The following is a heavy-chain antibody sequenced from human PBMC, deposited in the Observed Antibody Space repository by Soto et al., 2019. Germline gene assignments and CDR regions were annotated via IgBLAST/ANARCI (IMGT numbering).Heavy chain of an antibody. V-gene: IGHV4-59*01. D-gene: IGHD1-26*01. CDR3: AREIRLVGVTGWFDP. CDR1: GGSINSYY. CDR2: IDYSGRT. J-gene: IGHJ5*02. Sequence: QVQLQESGPGLVKVSETLSLTCTVSGGSINSYYWSWIRQPPGKGLEWGADIDYSGRTNYNPSLKSRLPTSVDTSKTQLSLKVRSVTAADTAVYYCAREIRLVGVTGWFDPWGQGTLGTVSS.